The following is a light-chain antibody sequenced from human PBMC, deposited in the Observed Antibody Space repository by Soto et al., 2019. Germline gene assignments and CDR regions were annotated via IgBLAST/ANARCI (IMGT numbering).Light chain of an antibody. V-gene: IGKV3-15*01. J-gene: IGKJ1*01. CDR1: QSVSSY. CDR2: GAS. Sequence: EIVMTQSPATLSVSPGERATLSCRASQSVSSYLAWYQQKPGQAPRLLIYGASTRATGIPARFSGSGSGTEFALTISSLQSEDLAVYYCQQYNTLPTFGQGTKVDIK. CDR3: QQYNTLPT.